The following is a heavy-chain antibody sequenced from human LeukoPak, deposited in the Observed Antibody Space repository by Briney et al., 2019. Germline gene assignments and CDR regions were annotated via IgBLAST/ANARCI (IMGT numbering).Heavy chain of an antibody. Sequence: SETLSLTCAVYGGSFSGYYWSWIRQPPGKGLEWIGEINHSGSTNHNPSLKSRVTISVDTSKNQFSLNLNSVTAADTAVYYCARGGAARLHFQNWGQGTLVTVSS. D-gene: IGHD6-6*01. CDR2: INHSGST. V-gene: IGHV4-34*01. CDR1: GGSFSGYY. J-gene: IGHJ1*01. CDR3: ARGGAARLHFQN.